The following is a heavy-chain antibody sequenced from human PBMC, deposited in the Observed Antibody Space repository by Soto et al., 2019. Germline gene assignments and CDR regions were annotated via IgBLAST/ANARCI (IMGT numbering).Heavy chain of an antibody. J-gene: IGHJ6*02. Sequence: ASVKVSCKASGYTFTGYYMHWVRQAPGQGLEWMGWINPNSGGTNYAQKFQGWVTMTRDTSISTAYMELSRLRSDDTAVYYCAREGVRSIAAAGMMGYYYYGMDVWGQGTTVTSP. CDR2: INPNSGGT. V-gene: IGHV1-2*04. CDR3: AREGVRSIAAAGMMGYYYYGMDV. D-gene: IGHD6-13*01. CDR1: GYTFTGYY.